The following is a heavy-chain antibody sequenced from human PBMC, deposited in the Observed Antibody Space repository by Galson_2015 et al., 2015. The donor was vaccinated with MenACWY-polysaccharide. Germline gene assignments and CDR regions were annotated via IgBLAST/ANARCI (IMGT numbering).Heavy chain of an antibody. CDR2: IHYSGST. CDR3: AGLEAGSPFGWFDP. D-gene: IGHD6-19*01. Sequence: SETLSLTCTVSGGSMSRYKWAWIRQPPGKGLEWIGYIHYSGSTKKNPSLESRVTISVDTSKNRFSLNLNSVTAADTAVYYCAGLEAGSPFGWFDPWGQGAPVTVSS. CDR1: GGSMSRYK. V-gene: IGHV4-59*01. J-gene: IGHJ5*02.